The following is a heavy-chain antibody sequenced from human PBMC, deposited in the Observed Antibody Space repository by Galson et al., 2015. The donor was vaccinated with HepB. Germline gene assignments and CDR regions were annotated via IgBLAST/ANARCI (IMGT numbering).Heavy chain of an antibody. CDR3: ARATGSGWWDY. J-gene: IGHJ4*02. Sequence: SLRLSCAASGFTFGTSTLHWVRQAPGKGLEWVALISYDSTTEYFGDSVKGRFAISRDNSKNTLYLQMDSLRSDDTAVYYCARATGSGWWDYWGQGTLVTVSS. CDR1: GFTFGTST. CDR2: ISYDSTTE. V-gene: IGHV3-30*09. D-gene: IGHD6-19*01.